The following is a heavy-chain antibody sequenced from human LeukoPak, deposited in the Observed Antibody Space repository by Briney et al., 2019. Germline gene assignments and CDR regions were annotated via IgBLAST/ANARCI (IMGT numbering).Heavy chain of an antibody. J-gene: IGHJ4*02. V-gene: IGHV1-8*01. CDR1: GYTFTSYD. CDR3: ARAYTAVVLDY. D-gene: IGHD5-18*01. CDR2: MYPNSGNT. Sequence: ASVKVSCKASGYTFTSYDINWVRQATGQGLEWMGWMYPNSGNTGYAQKFQGTVSMTRNTSISTAYMELSSLKSEDTAVYYCARAYTAVVLDYWGQGTLVTVSS.